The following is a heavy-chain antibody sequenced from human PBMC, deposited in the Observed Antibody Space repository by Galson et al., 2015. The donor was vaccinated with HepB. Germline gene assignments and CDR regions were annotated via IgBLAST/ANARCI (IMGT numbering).Heavy chain of an antibody. CDR1: GGSISSSNW. J-gene: IGHJ3*02. Sequence: SETLSLTCAISGGSISSSNWWSWVRQPPGKGLEWIGQIYHSGSTNSNPSLKSRVTISVDKSKNQFSLKLSSVTAADTAVYYCARVGGQTYYDSWSGLAFDKWGQETMVTVSS. CDR2: IYHSGST. V-gene: IGHV4-4*02. D-gene: IGHD3-3*01. CDR3: ARVGGQTYYDSWSGLAFDK.